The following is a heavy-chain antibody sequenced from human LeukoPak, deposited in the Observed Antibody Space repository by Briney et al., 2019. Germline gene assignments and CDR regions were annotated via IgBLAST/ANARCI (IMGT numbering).Heavy chain of an antibody. D-gene: IGHD2-15*01. CDR3: ARHPPRADRSWSFDY. V-gene: IGHV4-59*08. J-gene: IGHJ4*02. CDR2: IYYSGDT. CDR1: GGSISNYF. Sequence: SETLSLTCTVSGGSISNYFWSWIRQPPGKGLEWIAYIYYSGDTNYNPSLKSRVTISVDTSKNQFSLKLSSVTAADTAIYYCARHPPRADRSWSFDYWGQGILVTVSS.